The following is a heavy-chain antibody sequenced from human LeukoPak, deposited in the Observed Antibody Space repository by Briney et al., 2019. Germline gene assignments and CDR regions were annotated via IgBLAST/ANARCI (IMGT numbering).Heavy chain of an antibody. CDR2: ISSSSSYI. J-gene: IGHJ4*02. V-gene: IGHV3-21*01. D-gene: IGHD5-18*01. CDR3: ARDGGRGYSYGYGIDY. Sequence: GGSLRLSCAASGFTFRSYSMNWVRQARGKGPEWVSSISSSSSYIYYADSVKGRFTISRDNAKNSLYLQMNSLRAEDTAVYYCARDGGRGYSYGYGIDYWGQGTLVTVSS. CDR1: GFTFRSYS.